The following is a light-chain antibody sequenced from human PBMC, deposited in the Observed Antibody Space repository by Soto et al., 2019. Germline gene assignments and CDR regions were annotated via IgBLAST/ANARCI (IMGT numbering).Light chain of an antibody. J-gene: IGKJ1*01. V-gene: IGKV1-27*01. CDR3: QNYASAPRST. CDR2: AAS. Sequence: IQMTQSPSSLSASVGDTVTITCRAGQGISHYLGWFQQKPGKVPKLLIYAASTLQSGVPSRFSGSGSGTDFTLTISSLQPEDVATYYCQNYASAPRSTFGQGTKVEIK. CDR1: QGISHY.